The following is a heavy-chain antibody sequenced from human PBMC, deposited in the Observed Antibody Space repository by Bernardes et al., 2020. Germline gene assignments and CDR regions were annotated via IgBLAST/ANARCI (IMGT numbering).Heavy chain of an antibody. D-gene: IGHD6-19*01. J-gene: IGHJ5*02. V-gene: IGHV3-23*01. CDR3: AKVQGGLYSSGWYEPGNWFDP. CDR2: ISGSGGST. Sequence: GGSLRLSCAASGFTFSSYAMSWVRQAPGKGLEWVSAISGSGGSTYYADSVKGRFTISRDNSKNTLYLQMNSLRAEDTAVYYCAKVQGGLYSSGWYEPGNWFDPWGQGTLVTVSS. CDR1: GFTFSSYA.